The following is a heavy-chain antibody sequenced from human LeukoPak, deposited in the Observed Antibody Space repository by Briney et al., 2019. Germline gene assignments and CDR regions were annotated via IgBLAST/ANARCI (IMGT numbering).Heavy chain of an antibody. CDR2: ISNVGSST. J-gene: IGHJ5*02. CDR3: ARDYLGWFDP. Sequence: GGSLRLSCAASGFSFSNSWMHWVRQAPGKGLVWVSRISNVGSSTNYADSVKGRFTISRDNAKNTLYLQMNSLRAEDTAVYYCARDYLGWFDPWGQGTLVTVSS. V-gene: IGHV3-74*01. CDR1: GFSFSNSW.